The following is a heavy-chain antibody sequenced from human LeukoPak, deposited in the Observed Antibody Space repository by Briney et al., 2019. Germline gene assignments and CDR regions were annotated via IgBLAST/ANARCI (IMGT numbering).Heavy chain of an antibody. Sequence: GASVKVSCKASGGTFSSYAISWVRQAPGQGLEWMGWISAYNGNTNYAQKLQGRVTMTTDTSTSTAYMELRSLRSDDTAVYYCARDGIAVAGIPDYYYGMDVWGQGTTVTVSS. CDR2: ISAYNGNT. J-gene: IGHJ6*02. CDR3: ARDGIAVAGIPDYYYGMDV. CDR1: GGTFSSYA. V-gene: IGHV1-18*01. D-gene: IGHD6-19*01.